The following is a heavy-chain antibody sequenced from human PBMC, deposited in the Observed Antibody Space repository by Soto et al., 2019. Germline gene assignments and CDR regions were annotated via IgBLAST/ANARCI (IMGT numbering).Heavy chain of an antibody. Sequence: EVQLEESGGDLVQPGGSLRLSCTASGFSFGTYAMNWVRQAPGKGLEWVSYISASSAAIDYADSVKGRFTVVRDNAKKSPFLQMNSLRDEDEALYYCASGRSVGSTLYYYLESWGQGTLVTVSS. V-gene: IGHV3-48*02. CDR1: GFSFGTYA. J-gene: IGHJ4*02. D-gene: IGHD5-12*01. CDR2: ISASSAAI. CDR3: ASGRSVGSTLYYYLES.